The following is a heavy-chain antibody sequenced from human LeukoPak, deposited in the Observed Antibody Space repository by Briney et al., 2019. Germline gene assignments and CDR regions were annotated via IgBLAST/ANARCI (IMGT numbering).Heavy chain of an antibody. CDR1: GGSISSYY. CDR2: IYYSGST. V-gene: IGHV4-59*01. CDR3: ARRVSCSSTSCYYAFDI. D-gene: IGHD2-2*01. J-gene: IGHJ3*02. Sequence: SETLSLTCTVPGGSISSYYWSWIRQPPGKRLEWSGYIYYSGSTNYNPSLKSRVTISVDTSKNQFSLKLSSVTAADTAVYYCARRVSCSSTSCYYAFDIWGQGTMVTVSS.